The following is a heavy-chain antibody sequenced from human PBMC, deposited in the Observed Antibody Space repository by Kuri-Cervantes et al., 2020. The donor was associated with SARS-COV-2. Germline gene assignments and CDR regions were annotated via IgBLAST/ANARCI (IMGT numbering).Heavy chain of an antibody. CDR3: ARGAKITIFGRMRGFDY. D-gene: IGHD3-3*01. Sequence: ASVKVSCKGSGYSFTSYAMHWVRQAPGQRLEWMGWINAGNGNTKYSQKFQGRVTITRDTSASTAYMELSSLRSEDTAVYYCARGAKITIFGRMRGFDYWGQGTLVTVSS. CDR2: INAGNGNT. CDR1: GYSFTSYA. V-gene: IGHV1-3*01. J-gene: IGHJ4*02.